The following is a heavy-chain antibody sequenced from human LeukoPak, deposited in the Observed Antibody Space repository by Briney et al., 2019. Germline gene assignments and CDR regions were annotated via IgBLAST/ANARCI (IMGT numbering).Heavy chain of an antibody. CDR3: ATCGGDCYINFDY. CDR2: FDPEDGET. Sequence: ASVKVSCKVSGYTLTELSMHWVRQAPGKGLEWMGGFDPEDGETVYAQKFQGRVTMTEDTSTDTAYMELSSLRSEDTAVYYCATCGGDCYINFDYWGQGTLVTVSS. J-gene: IGHJ4*02. D-gene: IGHD2-21*02. V-gene: IGHV1-24*01. CDR1: GYTLTELS.